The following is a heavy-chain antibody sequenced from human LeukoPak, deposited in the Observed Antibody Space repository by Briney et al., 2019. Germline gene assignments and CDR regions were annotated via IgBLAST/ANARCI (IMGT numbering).Heavy chain of an antibody. Sequence: SETLSLTCTVSGGSISSSSYYWGWIRQPPGKGLEWIGSIYYSGSTYYNPSLKSRVTISVDTSKNQFSLKLSSVTAADTAVYYCARAAQGHYMDVWGKGITVTVSS. CDR1: GGSISSSSYY. J-gene: IGHJ6*03. CDR2: IYYSGST. V-gene: IGHV4-39*07. CDR3: ARAAQGHYMDV.